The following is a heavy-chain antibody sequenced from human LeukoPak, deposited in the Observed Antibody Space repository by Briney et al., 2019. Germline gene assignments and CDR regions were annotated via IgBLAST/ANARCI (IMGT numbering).Heavy chain of an antibody. CDR2: IYTSGST. CDR3: ARGGSSGWHNGFDP. J-gene: IGHJ5*02. CDR1: GGSISSYY. D-gene: IGHD6-19*01. Sequence: SETLSLTCTVSGGSISSYYWSWIRQPAGKVLEWIGRIYTSGSTNYNPSLKSRVTISVDKSKNQFHLKLSSVTAADTAVYYCARGGSSGWHNGFDPWGQGTLVTVSS. V-gene: IGHV4-4*07.